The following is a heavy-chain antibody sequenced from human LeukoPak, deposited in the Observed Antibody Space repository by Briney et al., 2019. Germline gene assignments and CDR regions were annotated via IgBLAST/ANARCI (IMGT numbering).Heavy chain of an antibody. CDR1: GGSFSGYY. D-gene: IGHD2-21*02. J-gene: IGHJ4*02. Sequence: SETLSLTCAVYGGSFSGYYWSWIRQPPGKGLEWIGEINHSGSTNYNPSLKSRVTISVDTSKNQFSLKLSSVTAADTAVYYCARGRPRGIVVVTATPFDYWGQGTLVTVSS. CDR2: INHSGST. V-gene: IGHV4-34*01. CDR3: ARGRPRGIVVVTATPFDY.